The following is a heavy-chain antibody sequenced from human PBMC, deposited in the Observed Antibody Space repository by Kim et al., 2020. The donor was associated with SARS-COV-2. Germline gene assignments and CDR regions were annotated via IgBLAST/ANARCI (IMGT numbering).Heavy chain of an antibody. Sequence: SETLSLTCTVSGYSISSGYYWGWIRQPPGKGLEWIGSIYHSGSTYYNPSLKSRVTISVDTSKNQFSLKLSSVTAADTAVYYCARVWFGELLEGNWFDPWGQGTLVTVSS. CDR1: GYSISSGYY. J-gene: IGHJ5*02. CDR3: ARVWFGELLEGNWFDP. D-gene: IGHD3-10*01. V-gene: IGHV4-38-2*02. CDR2: IYHSGST.